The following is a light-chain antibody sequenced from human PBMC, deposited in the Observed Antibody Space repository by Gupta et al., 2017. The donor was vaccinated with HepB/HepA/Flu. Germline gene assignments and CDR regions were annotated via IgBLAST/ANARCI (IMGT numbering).Light chain of an antibody. CDR1: KIGSKV. V-gene: IGLV3-21*03. Sequence: SYVLTQPPSMSVAPGKTATITCGGDKIGSKVVHWYRQKPGQAPVLVVYDDTDRPSGIPERFSGSNSGNTAALTINRVEAGEEDDYYCQVWDSDTDHWVFGGGTKLTV. CDR3: QVWDSDTDHWV. CDR2: DDT. J-gene: IGLJ3*02.